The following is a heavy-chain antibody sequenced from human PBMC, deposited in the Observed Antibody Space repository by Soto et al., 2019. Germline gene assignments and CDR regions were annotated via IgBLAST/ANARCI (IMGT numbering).Heavy chain of an antibody. V-gene: IGHV3-15*07. CDR2: INSRSDGGTT. CDR1: GFTFANAW. D-gene: IGHD6-13*01. CDR3: TTGDDSSSWYGIYY. Sequence: EVQLVESGGGLVKPGGALRLSCTGSGFTFANAWMNWVRQAPGKGLEWVGRINSRSDGGTTDYAAPVNGRFNISRDDSRNTLFLQMNSLQAEDPAVYYCTTGDDSSSWYGIYYRGQGTLVTVSS. J-gene: IGHJ4*02.